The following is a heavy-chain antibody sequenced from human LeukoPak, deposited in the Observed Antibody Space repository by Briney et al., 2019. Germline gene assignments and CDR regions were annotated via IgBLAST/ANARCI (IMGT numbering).Heavy chain of an antibody. CDR2: ISWNRSSP. D-gene: IGHD3-22*01. V-gene: IGHV3-9*01. Sequence: GRSLRLSCAASGFTFDDYAMHWVREARGKGLWCVSGISWNRSSPGYADSVKGRFTISRDNDKSSLYLQTNSPRAEDADLYYCAKDKSRISYESSGGFDYWGQGTLVTVSS. CDR1: GFTFDDYA. CDR3: AKDKSRISYESSGGFDY. J-gene: IGHJ4*02.